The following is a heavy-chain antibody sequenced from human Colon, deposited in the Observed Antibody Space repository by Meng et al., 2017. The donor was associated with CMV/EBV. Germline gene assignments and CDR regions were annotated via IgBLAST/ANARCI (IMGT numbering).Heavy chain of an antibody. D-gene: IGHD2-15*01. J-gene: IGHJ4*02. CDR2: ISSSGTTM. V-gene: IGHV3-48*03. CDR3: ARDLVGATGDF. Sequence: GGSLRLSCAASGFTFRSYEMTWVRQTPGKGLEWLSYISSSGTTMHYADSVKGRFTISRDNAKNTVYLQMNSLRVEDTAVYYCARDLVGATGDFWGQGTLVTVSS. CDR1: GFTFRSYE.